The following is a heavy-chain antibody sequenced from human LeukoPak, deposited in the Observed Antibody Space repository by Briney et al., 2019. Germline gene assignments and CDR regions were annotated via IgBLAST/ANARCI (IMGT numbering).Heavy chain of an antibody. J-gene: IGHJ4*02. CDR3: ASIITMIRGAPEDY. CDR2: IKEDGSEK. V-gene: IGHV3-7*01. Sequence: GGSLRLPCAASGFTFSSYWLSWVRQAPGKGLEWVANIKEDGSEKNYVDSVKGRFTISRDSARTSLYLQMNSLRAEDTAVYYCASIITMIRGAPEDYWGQGALVTVSS. D-gene: IGHD3-10*01. CDR1: GFTFSSYW.